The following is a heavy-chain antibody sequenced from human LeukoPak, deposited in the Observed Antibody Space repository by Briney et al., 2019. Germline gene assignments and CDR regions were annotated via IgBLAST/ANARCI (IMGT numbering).Heavy chain of an antibody. Sequence: ASVKVSCKASGYTFTDYYMHWVRQAPGQGLEWMGWINPNSGGTNYAQKFQGRVTMTRDTSTSTAYMELSRLTSDDTAVYYCARLYHDTSDFFDYWGQGTLVTVSS. CDR2: INPNSGGT. CDR3: ARLYHDTSDFFDY. D-gene: IGHD3-22*01. CDR1: GYTFTDYY. J-gene: IGHJ4*02. V-gene: IGHV1-2*02.